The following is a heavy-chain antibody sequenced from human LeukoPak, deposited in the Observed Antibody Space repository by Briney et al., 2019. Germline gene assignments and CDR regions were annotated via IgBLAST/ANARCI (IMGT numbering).Heavy chain of an antibody. D-gene: IGHD4-23*01. V-gene: IGHV7-4-1*02. J-gene: IGHJ4*02. CDR2: INTNTGNP. CDR1: GYTFTTYA. CDR3: AREYGGPFDY. Sequence: ASVKVSCKAYGYTFTTYAINWVRQAPGQGLEWMGWINTNTGNPTYAQGFTGRFVFSLDTSVSAAYLQISSLKAEDTAVYYCAREYGGPFDYWGQGTLVTVSS.